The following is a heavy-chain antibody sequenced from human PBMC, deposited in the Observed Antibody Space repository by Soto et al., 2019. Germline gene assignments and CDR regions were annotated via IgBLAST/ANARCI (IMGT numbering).Heavy chain of an antibody. CDR1: GGSFSGYY. D-gene: IGHD2-2*01. Sequence: QVRLQQWGAGLLKPAETLSLTCGVYGGSFSGYYWSWIRQAPGKGLEWIGEINHNGLTNYAPSLKSRVAISVDMSKNQFSLRLTSVTAADTAVYYCARERMVPAGPLYYFDYWGQGTLVTVSS. CDR2: INHNGLT. J-gene: IGHJ4*02. CDR3: ARERMVPAGPLYYFDY. V-gene: IGHV4-34*02.